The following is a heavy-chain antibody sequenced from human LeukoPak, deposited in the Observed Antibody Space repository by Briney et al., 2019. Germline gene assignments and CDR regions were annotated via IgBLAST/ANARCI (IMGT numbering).Heavy chain of an antibody. Sequence: GGSLRLSCAASGFTFSDYYMSWIRQAPGKGLECISYISSSASTIYYADSVKGRFTISRDNAKNSLYLQMNSLRAEDTAVYYWAREGCTGTSCYTLSWFDPWGQGTLVTVSS. CDR1: GFTFSDYY. CDR2: ISSSASTI. J-gene: IGHJ5*02. CDR3: AREGCTGTSCYTLSWFDP. V-gene: IGHV3-11*01. D-gene: IGHD2-2*02.